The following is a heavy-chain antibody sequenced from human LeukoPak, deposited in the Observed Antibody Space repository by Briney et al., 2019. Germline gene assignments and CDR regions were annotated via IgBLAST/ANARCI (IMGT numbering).Heavy chain of an antibody. J-gene: IGHJ5*01. CDR2: MYTGGTT. CDR3: AKDEATSGGGLAS. CDR1: GFTDSGTH. D-gene: IGHD3-16*01. Sequence: GGSLRLSCSASGFTDSGTHMSWVRQAPGKGLEWVSAMYTGGTTYYADSVTGRFTVSRDTSRNTLFLHMNSLRAEDTAVYYCAKDEATSGGGLASWGQGTLVIVSS. V-gene: IGHV3-53*01.